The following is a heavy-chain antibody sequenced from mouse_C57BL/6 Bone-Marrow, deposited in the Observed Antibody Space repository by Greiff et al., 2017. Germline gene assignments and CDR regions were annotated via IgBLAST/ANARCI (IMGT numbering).Heavy chain of an antibody. D-gene: IGHD2-3*01. CDR3: ARKQDGYAMDY. CDR2: IYPGSGST. Sequence: QVQLQQPGAELVKPGASVKMSCKASGYTFTSYWITWVKQRPGQGLEWIGDIYPGSGSTNYNEKFKSKATLTVDTSSSTAYMQHSSLTSEDSAVYYCARKQDGYAMDYWGQGTSVTVSS. J-gene: IGHJ4*01. V-gene: IGHV1-55*01. CDR1: GYTFTSYW.